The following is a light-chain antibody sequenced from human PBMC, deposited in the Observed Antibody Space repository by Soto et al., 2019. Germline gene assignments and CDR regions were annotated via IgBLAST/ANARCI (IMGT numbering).Light chain of an antibody. J-gene: IGLJ2*01. V-gene: IGLV2-14*01. CDR3: SSFTRSSTLV. CDR2: EVS. CDR1: SSDVGAYDY. Sequence: QSVLTQPASVSGSPGQSITISCTGSSSDVGAYDYVSWYQHHPGKAPKLLIYEVSYRPSGASTRFSGSKSGNTASLTISGLQAEDEAAYYCSSFTRSSTLVFGGGTKVTVL.